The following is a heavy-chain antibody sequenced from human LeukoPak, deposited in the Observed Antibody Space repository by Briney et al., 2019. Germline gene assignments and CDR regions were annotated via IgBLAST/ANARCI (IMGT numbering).Heavy chain of an antibody. J-gene: IGHJ4*02. CDR2: IYYSGST. CDR3: ARVGQYSSGWHTDY. D-gene: IGHD6-19*01. CDR1: GGSISSYY. V-gene: IGHV4-59*01. Sequence: PSETLSLTCTVSGGSISSYYWSWIRQPPGKGLEWIGYIYYSGSTNYNPSLKSRVTISVDTSKNRFSLKLSSVTAADTAVYYCARVGQYSSGWHTDYWGQGTLVTVSS.